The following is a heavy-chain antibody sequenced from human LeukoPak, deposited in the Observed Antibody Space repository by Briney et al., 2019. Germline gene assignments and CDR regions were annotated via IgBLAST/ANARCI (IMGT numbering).Heavy chain of an antibody. D-gene: IGHD3-9*01. CDR1: GFIFSDYT. J-gene: IGHJ4*02. V-gene: IGHV3-30-3*01. CDR2: MSYDGNTR. CDR3: ARAQSGYPPDY. Sequence: GGSLRLSCAASGFIFSDYTLHWVRQAPGKGLEWVALMSYDGNTRYYADSVKGRFTVSRDNPKNTLYVQMNSLRAEDTAVYYCARAQSGYPPDYWGQGTLVAVSS.